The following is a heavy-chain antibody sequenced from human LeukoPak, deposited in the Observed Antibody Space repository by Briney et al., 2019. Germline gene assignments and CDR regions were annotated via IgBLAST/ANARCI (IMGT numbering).Heavy chain of an antibody. Sequence: PSETLSLTCTVSGGSISSSSYYWGWIRQPPGKGLEWIGSIYYSGSTYYNPSLKSRVTISVDTSKNQFSLKLSSVTAADTAVYYCANLGYDYVWGSYRTQKKIDYWGQGTLVTVSS. CDR1: GGSISSSSYY. CDR2: IYYSGST. J-gene: IGHJ4*02. CDR3: ANLGYDYVWGSYRTQKKIDY. D-gene: IGHD3-16*02. V-gene: IGHV4-39*07.